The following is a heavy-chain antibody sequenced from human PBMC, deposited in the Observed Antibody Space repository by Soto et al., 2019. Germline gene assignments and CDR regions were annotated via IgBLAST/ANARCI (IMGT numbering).Heavy chain of an antibody. CDR2: IYYSGST. D-gene: IGHD6-13*01. V-gene: IGHV4-59*08. J-gene: IGHJ3*02. CDR3: ARHEGQSWDDAFDI. CDR1: GGSISSYY. Sequence: SETLSLTCTVSGGSISSYYWSWIRQPPGKGLEWIGYIYYSGSTNYNPSLKSRVTISVDTSKNQFSLKLSSVTAADTAVYYCARHEGQSWDDAFDIWGQGTMVTVSS.